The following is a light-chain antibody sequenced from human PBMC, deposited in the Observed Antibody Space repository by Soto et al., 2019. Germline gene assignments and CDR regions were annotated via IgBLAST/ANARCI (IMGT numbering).Light chain of an antibody. CDR1: SSDVGFYNY. CDR3: CSYAGTSTWV. Sequence: QSALTQPASVSGSPGQSIAISCTGSSSDVGFYNYVSWYQQHPGKVPKLIIYEVTNRPSGVSNRFSGSKSGNTASLTISGLQAEDEADYYCCSYAGTSTWVFGGGTKVTVL. CDR2: EVT. J-gene: IGLJ3*02. V-gene: IGLV2-14*01.